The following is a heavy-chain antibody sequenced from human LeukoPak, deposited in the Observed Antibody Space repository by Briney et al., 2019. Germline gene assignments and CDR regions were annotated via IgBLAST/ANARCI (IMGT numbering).Heavy chain of an antibody. CDR1: GYTFTGYY. Sequence: GASVKVSCKASGYTFTGYYMHWVRQAPGQGLEWMGWINPNSGGTNYAQKFQGRDTMTRDTSISTAYMELSRLRSDDTAVYYCARPMYSGSYRFDYWGQGTLVTVSS. CDR3: ARPMYSGSYRFDY. D-gene: IGHD1-26*01. CDR2: INPNSGGT. J-gene: IGHJ4*02. V-gene: IGHV1-2*02.